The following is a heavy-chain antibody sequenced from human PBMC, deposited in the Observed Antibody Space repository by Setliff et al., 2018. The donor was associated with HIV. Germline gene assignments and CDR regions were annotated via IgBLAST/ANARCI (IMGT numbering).Heavy chain of an antibody. V-gene: IGHV4-4*09. CDR1: GGSISISD. J-gene: IGHJ5*02. Sequence: PSETLSLTCTVSGGSISISDWSWIRQPPGKGLEWIGCIYTSGNTNYDPSLKSRVTISVDTSKNQFSLKLASVTAADTAVYFCARRSDWFDPWGQGTLVTVPQ. CDR3: ARRSDWFDP. CDR2: IYTSGNT.